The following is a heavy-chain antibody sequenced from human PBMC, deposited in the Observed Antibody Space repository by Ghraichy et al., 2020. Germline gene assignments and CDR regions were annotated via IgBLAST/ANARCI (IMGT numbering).Heavy chain of an antibody. V-gene: IGHV3-64D*06. CDR2: VSSNGEST. Sequence: GGSLRLSCSASGFTFSSYAMHWVRQARGKGLEHVSAVSSNGESTYYADSVKGRFTISRDNSKNTLFLQMSSLRAEDTAVYYCVKDVSYCGSGWPFDYWGQGTLVTVSS. J-gene: IGHJ4*02. D-gene: IGHD6-19*01. CDR3: VKDVSYCGSGWPFDY. CDR1: GFTFSSYA.